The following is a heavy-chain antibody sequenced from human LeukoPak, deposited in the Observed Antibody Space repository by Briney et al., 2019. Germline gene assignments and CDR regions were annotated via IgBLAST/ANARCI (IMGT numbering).Heavy chain of an antibody. Sequence: VASVKVSCKASGGTFSSYAISWVRQAPGQGLEWMGGIIPIFGTANYAQKFQGRVTITADESTSTAHMELSSLRSDDTAVYYCARERGGLHGSGSPSWFDPWGQGTLVTVSS. V-gene: IGHV1-69*13. CDR1: GGTFSSYA. CDR2: IIPIFGTA. D-gene: IGHD3-10*01. CDR3: ARERGGLHGSGSPSWFDP. J-gene: IGHJ5*02.